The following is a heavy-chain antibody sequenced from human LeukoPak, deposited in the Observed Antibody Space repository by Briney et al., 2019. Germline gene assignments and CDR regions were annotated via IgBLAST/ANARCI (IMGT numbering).Heavy chain of an antibody. CDR3: ARADYYDTTDSAFDI. CDR1: GFTLSSYS. D-gene: IGHD3-22*01. Sequence: PGGSLRLSRAASGFTLSSYSMNWVRQAPGKGLEWVSSITSSSSYIYYADSVKGRFTISRDNAKNSLYLQMNSLRAEDTALYYCARADYYDTTDSAFDIWGQGTMVTVSS. CDR2: ITSSSSYI. J-gene: IGHJ3*02. V-gene: IGHV3-21*04.